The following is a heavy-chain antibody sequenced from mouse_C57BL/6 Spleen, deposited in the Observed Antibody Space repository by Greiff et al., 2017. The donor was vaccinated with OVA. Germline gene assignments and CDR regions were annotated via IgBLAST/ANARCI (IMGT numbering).Heavy chain of an antibody. J-gene: IGHJ2*01. CDR3: ARSWYYGSSYDDY. V-gene: IGHV1-80*01. CDR1: GYAFSSYW. D-gene: IGHD1-1*01. Sequence: QVQLQQSGAELVKPGASVKISCKASGYAFSSYWMNWVKQRPGKGLEWIGQIYPGDGDTNYNGKFKGKATLTADKSSSTAYMQLSSLTSEDSAVYFCARSWYYGSSYDDYWGQGTTLTVSS. CDR2: IYPGDGDT.